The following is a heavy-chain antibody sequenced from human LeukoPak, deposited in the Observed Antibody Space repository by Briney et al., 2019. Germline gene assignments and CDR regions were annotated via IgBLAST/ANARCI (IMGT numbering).Heavy chain of an antibody. CDR3: AKDMRSRGYSGFDCFDY. CDR2: INPNSGDT. D-gene: IGHD5-12*01. V-gene: IGHV1-2*02. Sequence: ASVNVSCKASRYTFTGYYMHWVRQAPGQGLEWMGWINPNSGDTNYAQKFQGRVTMTRDTSTRTAHMEVSRLRSDDTAVYYCAKDMRSRGYSGFDCFDYWGQGTLVTVSS. J-gene: IGHJ4*02. CDR1: RYTFTGYY.